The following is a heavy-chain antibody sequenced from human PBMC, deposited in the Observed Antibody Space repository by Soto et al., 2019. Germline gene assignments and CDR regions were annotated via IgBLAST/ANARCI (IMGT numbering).Heavy chain of an antibody. CDR1: GFTFGDYA. J-gene: IGHJ4*02. CDR2: INWNGGST. Sequence: EVQLVESGGGMVRPGGSLRLSCAASGFTFGDYAMSWVRQGPGKGLEWVSGINWNGGSTYYADSVKGRFTISRDNAKNPLYLQTNSLRAEDTALYYCARGQYVSSSSWYYDYWGQGTLVTVSS. D-gene: IGHD6-13*01. V-gene: IGHV3-20*04. CDR3: ARGQYVSSSSWYYDY.